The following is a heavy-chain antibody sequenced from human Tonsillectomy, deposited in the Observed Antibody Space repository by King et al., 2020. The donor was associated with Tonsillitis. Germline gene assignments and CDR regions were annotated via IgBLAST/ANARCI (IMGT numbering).Heavy chain of an antibody. CDR3: ARMRDSSSAFDI. V-gene: IGHV2-70*04. Sequence: VTLKESGPAPVKPTKTLTLTCTFSGFSLNTIGMRVNWIRQPPGKAMEWLARIDWDDDKFYSTSLKTRPTISKDTSKNQVVLTITNMDPVDTATYYCARMRDSSSAFDIWGQGTMVTVSS. CDR2: IDWDDDK. J-gene: IGHJ3*02. CDR1: GFSLNTIGMR. D-gene: IGHD2-21*02.